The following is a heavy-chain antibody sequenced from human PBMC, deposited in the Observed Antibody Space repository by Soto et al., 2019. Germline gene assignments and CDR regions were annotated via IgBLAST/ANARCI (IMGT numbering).Heavy chain of an antibody. V-gene: IGHV1-69*01. D-gene: IGHD6-6*01. CDR1: GGTFSSYA. J-gene: IGHJ6*02. CDR3: AREGKYSKRVVAARHYYGMDV. CDR2: IIPIFGTA. Sequence: QVQLVQSGAEVKKPGSSVKVSCKASGGTFSSYAISWVRQAPGQGLEWMGGIIPIFGTANYAQKFQGRVTITANESTSTAYMELSSLRSEDTAVYYCAREGKYSKRVVAARHYYGMDVWGQGTTVTVSS.